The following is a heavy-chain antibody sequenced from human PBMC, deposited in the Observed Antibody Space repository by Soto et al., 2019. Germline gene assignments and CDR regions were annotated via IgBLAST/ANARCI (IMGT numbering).Heavy chain of an antibody. CDR3: AANPLHGDYVPGAFDI. J-gene: IGHJ3*02. CDR2: ISYDGSNK. V-gene: IGHV3-30-3*01. CDR1: GFTFSSYA. D-gene: IGHD4-17*01. Sequence: QVQLVESGGGVVQPGRSLRLSCAASGFTFSSYAMHWVRQAPGKGLEWVAVISYDGSNKYYADSVKGRFTISRDNSKNTLYMQMNSLRAEDTAVYYCAANPLHGDYVPGAFDIWGQGIMVTVSS.